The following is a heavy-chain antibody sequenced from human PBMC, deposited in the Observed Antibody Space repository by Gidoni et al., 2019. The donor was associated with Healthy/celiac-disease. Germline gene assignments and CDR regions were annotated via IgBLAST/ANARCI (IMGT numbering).Heavy chain of an antibody. CDR2: ISGSGGST. CDR1: FS. CDR3: AKGLKTAAAVYGLDV. V-gene: IGHV3-23*01. D-gene: IGHD6-13*01. Sequence: FSMSWVRQAPGKGLAWVSVISGSGGSTYYADSEKGRFTISRDNSKNTLYLQMNSLRAEDTAVYYCAKGLKTAAAVYGLDVWGQGTTVTVSS. J-gene: IGHJ6*02.